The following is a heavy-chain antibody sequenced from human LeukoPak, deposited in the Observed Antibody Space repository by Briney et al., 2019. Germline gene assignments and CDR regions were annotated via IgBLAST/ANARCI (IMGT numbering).Heavy chain of an antibody. CDR3: AKDPYCGGDCVDRGYFDY. Sequence: PGGSLRLSCAASGFTFSSYGMHWVRQAPGKGLKWVAFIRSDGSNKYYADSVKGRFTISRDNSKSTLYLQMNSLRAEDTAVYYCAKDPYCGGDCVDRGYFDYWGQGTLVTVSS. D-gene: IGHD2-21*02. V-gene: IGHV3-30*02. CDR1: GFTFSSYG. J-gene: IGHJ4*02. CDR2: IRSDGSNK.